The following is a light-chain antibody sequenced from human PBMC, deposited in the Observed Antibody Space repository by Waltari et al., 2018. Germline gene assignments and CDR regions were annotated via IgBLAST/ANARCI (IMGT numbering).Light chain of an antibody. J-gene: IGKJ4*01. CDR2: GAS. V-gene: IGKV3-20*01. Sequence: MVLTLSPGPLSLSPGASATLSCRASQTVRTTYLAWYQQKPGQAPTLLIYGASSRATGIPDRFSGSGSGTDFSLTISSLEPEDFAVYYCQQYDISPLTFGGGTKVEIK. CDR3: QQYDISPLT. CDR1: QTVRTTY.